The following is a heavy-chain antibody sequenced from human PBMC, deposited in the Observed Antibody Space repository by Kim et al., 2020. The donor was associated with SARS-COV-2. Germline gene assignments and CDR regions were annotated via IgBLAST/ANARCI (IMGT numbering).Heavy chain of an antibody. V-gene: IGHV4-39*01. CDR3: ARCPIFTGGFDD. J-gene: IGHJ4*02. Sequence: YYTPSLKSRVTIPVDPSKNQFSLKLSSVTAADTAVYYCARCPIFTGGFDDWGQGTLVTVSS. D-gene: IGHD3-3*01.